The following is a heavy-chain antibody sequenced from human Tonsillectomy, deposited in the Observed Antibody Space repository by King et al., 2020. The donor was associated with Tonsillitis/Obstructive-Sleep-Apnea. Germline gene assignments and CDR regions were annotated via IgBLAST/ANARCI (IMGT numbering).Heavy chain of an antibody. V-gene: IGHV1-2*02. CDR3: ARVSVVGTLYYVDY. CDR2: ITPNSGGI. D-gene: IGHD2-15*01. Sequence: HEQLVQSGAEVKKPGASVKVSCKASGYTFTDYHIHWVRQAPGQGLEWMGWITPNSGGIKYAQKFQGSVTVTRDTSISTAYMELSSLTSDDTAVYFCARVSVVGTLYYVDYWGQGTLVTVSS. J-gene: IGHJ4*02. CDR1: GYTFTDYH.